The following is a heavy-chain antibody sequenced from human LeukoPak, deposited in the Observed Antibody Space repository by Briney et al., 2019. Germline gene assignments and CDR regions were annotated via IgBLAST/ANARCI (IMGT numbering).Heavy chain of an antibody. D-gene: IGHD2-21*01. J-gene: IGHJ3*01. CDR3: ARKLRWLQQDSFDV. CDR1: GGSTSSSNSY. Sequence: SETLSLTCTVSGGSTSSSNSYWGWLRQSPGKRLEWIGYIYYGGSTSYHPSLHSRVSISLDTSKKQFSLKLSSMTAADTAIYYCARKLRWLQQDSFDVWGQGTMVSVSS. CDR2: IYYGGST. V-gene: IGHV4-39*07.